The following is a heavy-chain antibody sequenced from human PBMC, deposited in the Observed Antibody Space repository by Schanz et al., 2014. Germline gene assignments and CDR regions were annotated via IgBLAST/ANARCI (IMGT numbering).Heavy chain of an antibody. V-gene: IGHV3-23*04. J-gene: IGHJ5*02. Sequence: EVQLVESGGGLVQPGGSLRLSCTVSGFTVNNYAMNWVRQAPGKGLEWVSGLTEGGGGTYYTDAVKGRFTISRDSSKNALYLRMNSLRVEDTAVYYCARQPGRITVSGVVSNWFDAWGQGTLVTVSS. CDR3: ARQPGRITVSGVVSNWFDA. D-gene: IGHD3-3*01. CDR1: GFTVNNYA. CDR2: LTEGGGGT.